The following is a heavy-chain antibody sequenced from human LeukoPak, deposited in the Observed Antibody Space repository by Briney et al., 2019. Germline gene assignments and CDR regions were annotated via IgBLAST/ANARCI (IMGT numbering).Heavy chain of an antibody. D-gene: IGHD1-26*01. V-gene: IGHV3-74*01. J-gene: IGHJ3*02. CDR1: GFTFSSYW. Sequence: GGSLRLSCAASGFTFSSYWMHWVRQVPGRGLVWVSRINSDGYSISYADSVKGRFTISRDNAKSTLFLQLNSLRAEDTAVYYCATSYRGKYRAFDTWGQGAMVTVSS. CDR3: ATSYRGKYRAFDT. CDR2: INSDGYSI.